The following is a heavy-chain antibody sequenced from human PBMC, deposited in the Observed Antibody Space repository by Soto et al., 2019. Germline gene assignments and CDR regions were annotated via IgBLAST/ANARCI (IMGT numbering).Heavy chain of an antibody. J-gene: IGHJ3*02. CDR1: GGSISSGGYY. V-gene: IGHV4-31*03. Sequence: QVQLQESGPGLVKPSQTLSLTCTVSGGSISSGGYYWSWIRHHPGKGLEWIGYIYSSGSTYHNPSLRSRVTISADTSKNQFSLKLSSVTAADTAVYYCVRDYDYDSSRNDAFDIWGQGTMVTVSS. CDR2: IYSSGST. D-gene: IGHD3-22*01. CDR3: VRDYDYDSSRNDAFDI.